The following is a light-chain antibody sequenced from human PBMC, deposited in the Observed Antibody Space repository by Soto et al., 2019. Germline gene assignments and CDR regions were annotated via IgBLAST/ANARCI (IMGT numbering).Light chain of an antibody. Sequence: DIQMTQSPSSVSASVGDRVTITCRASQGSSSWLAWYQHRPGKAPKLLIYAASTLQSGVPSRFSGSGSGTEFTLTISSLQPEDFATYFCQQANSFPYTFGQGTKLEIK. V-gene: IGKV1-12*01. J-gene: IGKJ2*01. CDR2: AAS. CDR3: QQANSFPYT. CDR1: QGSSSW.